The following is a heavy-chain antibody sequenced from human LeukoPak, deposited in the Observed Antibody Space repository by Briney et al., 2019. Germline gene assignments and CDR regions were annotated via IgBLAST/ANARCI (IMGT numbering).Heavy chain of an antibody. V-gene: IGHV1-2*02. J-gene: IGHJ4*02. CDR3: ARDSGYYYDSSGYYRKGPLDY. CDR1: GYTFTGYY. D-gene: IGHD3-22*01. CDR2: INPNSGGT. Sequence: ASVKVSCKASGYTFTGYYMHWVRQAPGQGLEWMGWINPNSGGTNYAQKFQGRVTMTRDTSISTAYMELSRLRSDDTAVYYCARDSGYYYDSSGYYRKGPLDYWGQGTLVTVSS.